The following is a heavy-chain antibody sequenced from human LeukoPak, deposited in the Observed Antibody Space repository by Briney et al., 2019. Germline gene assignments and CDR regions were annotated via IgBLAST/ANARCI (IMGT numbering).Heavy chain of an antibody. CDR2: ISSSRTI. V-gene: IGHV3-48*01. D-gene: IGHD3-3*01. Sequence: HAGGSLRLSCAASGFTFSSYSMNWVRQAPGKGLEWVSSISSSRTIYYTDSVKGRFTISRDNAKNPLYLQMNSLRAADTAVFYWTRERGGTDDFWSGYYTGYFDYWGQGTLVTVSS. CDR1: GFTFSSYS. CDR3: TRERGGTDDFWSGYYTGYFDY. J-gene: IGHJ4*02.